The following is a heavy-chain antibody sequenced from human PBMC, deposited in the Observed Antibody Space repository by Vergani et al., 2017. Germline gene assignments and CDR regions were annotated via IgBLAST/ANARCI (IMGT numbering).Heavy chain of an antibody. D-gene: IGHD3-9*01. J-gene: IGHJ4*02. CDR3: ARGDYGILTGYRY. CDR1: GYTFSNYY. CDR2: INPSGGHT. V-gene: IGHV1-46*03. Sequence: QVQVVQSGAEVKKSGASVKVSCKTSGYTFSNYYMHWVRQAPGQGLAWMGIINPSGGHTNYAQKFQGRVTMTRDTSTSTVYMELSRLRSEDTAIYYCARGDYGILTGYRYWGQGTLVTVSA.